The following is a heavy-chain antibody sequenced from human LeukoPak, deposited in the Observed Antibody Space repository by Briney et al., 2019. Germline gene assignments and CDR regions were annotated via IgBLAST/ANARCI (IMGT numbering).Heavy chain of an antibody. J-gene: IGHJ3*02. Sequence: SETLSLTCTVSGGSISNYYWSWIRQPPGKGLEGIGYIYYSGSTNYNPSLKSRVTISVDTSKNQFSLKLSSVTAADTAVYYCARLTITLVRGVINAFDIWGQGTMVTVSS. D-gene: IGHD3-10*01. V-gene: IGHV4-59*08. CDR1: GGSISNYY. CDR3: ARLTITLVRGVINAFDI. CDR2: IYYSGST.